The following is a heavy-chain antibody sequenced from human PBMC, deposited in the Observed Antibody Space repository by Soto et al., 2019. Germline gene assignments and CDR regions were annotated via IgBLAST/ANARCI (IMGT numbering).Heavy chain of an antibody. V-gene: IGHV1-8*01. CDR2: MNPKSGNR. J-gene: IGHJ2*01. D-gene: IGHD3-10*01. Sequence: QVQLVQSGAEVKKPGASVKVSCKASGYTFTSYDINWVRQATGQGPEWMGWMNPKSGNRGAAPKFQRRVTMTRNTSISTAYMELSSLNSEDTAVYYCARGRDTTSSGRFGWYFDLWGRGTLVTVSS. CDR3: ARGRDTTSSGRFGWYFDL. CDR1: GYTFTSYD.